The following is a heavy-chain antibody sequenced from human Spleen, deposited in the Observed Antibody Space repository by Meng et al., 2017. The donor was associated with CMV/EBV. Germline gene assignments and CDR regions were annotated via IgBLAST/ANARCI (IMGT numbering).Heavy chain of an antibody. V-gene: IGHV4-39*01. J-gene: IGHJ4*02. CDR1: GGSISSSAYC. CDR3: ARAGYSSVDY. Sequence: LTCTVSGGSISSSAYCWGWIRQPPGKGLEWIGSIYYSASTYYNPSLKSRITISVDTSKNQFSLKLSSVTAADSAVYYCARAGYSSVDYWGQGTLVTVSS. D-gene: IGHD6-25*01. CDR2: IYYSAST.